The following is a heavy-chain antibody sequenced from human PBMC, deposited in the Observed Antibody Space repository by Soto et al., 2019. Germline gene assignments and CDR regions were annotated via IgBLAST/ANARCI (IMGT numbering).Heavy chain of an antibody. J-gene: IGHJ4*02. CDR3: SRDHQQLETGFDL. Sequence: QVQLVESGGGVVQPGRSLRLSCAASGFTFSNYGMHWVRQTPDKGLEWVAVIWYDGSKIYYADSVKGRFNIFRDNSKNTLYLQMNSLRVEDTALYYCSRDHQQLETGFDLWGQGTLVVVSS. CDR1: GFTFSNYG. CDR2: IWYDGSKI. D-gene: IGHD1-1*01. V-gene: IGHV3-33*01.